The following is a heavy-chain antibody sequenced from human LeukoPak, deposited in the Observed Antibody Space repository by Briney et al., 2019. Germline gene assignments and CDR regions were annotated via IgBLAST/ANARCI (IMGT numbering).Heavy chain of an antibody. J-gene: IGHJ5*02. CDR1: GFTFSSYA. CDR3: ATLAGSYYWFDP. CDR2: ISGSGGST. V-gene: IGHV3-23*01. Sequence: GGSLRLSCAASGFTFSSYAMSWVRQAPGKGLGWVSAISGSGGSTYYADSVKGRFTISRDNSKNTLYLQMNSLRAEDTAVYYCATLAGSYYWFDPWGQGTLVTVSS. D-gene: IGHD1-26*01.